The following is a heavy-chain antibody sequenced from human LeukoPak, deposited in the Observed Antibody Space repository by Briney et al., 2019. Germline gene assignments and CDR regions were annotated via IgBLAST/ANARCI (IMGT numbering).Heavy chain of an antibody. D-gene: IGHD3-10*01. J-gene: IGHJ4*02. CDR2: IYYSGST. V-gene: IGHV4-59*01. CDR3: VRSVRGPNPGEPFDY. Sequence: SETLSLTCTVSGGSISSYYWSWIRQPPGKGLEWIGYIYYSGSTNYNPSLKSRVTISVDTSKNQFSLKLSSVTAADTAVYYCVRSVRGPNPGEPFDYWGQGTLVTVSS. CDR1: GGSISSYY.